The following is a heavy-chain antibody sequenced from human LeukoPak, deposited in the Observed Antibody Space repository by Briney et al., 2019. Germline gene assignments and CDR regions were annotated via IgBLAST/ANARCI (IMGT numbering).Heavy chain of an antibody. V-gene: IGHV3-33*01. J-gene: IGHJ4*02. CDR1: GFTFSSYG. Sequence: GGSLRLSCAASGFTFSSYGMHWVRQAPGKGLEWVAVIWYDGSNKYYADSVKGRFTISRDNSKNTLYLQMNSLRAEDTAVYYCARGSSVTTVTKGFDYWGQGTLVTVSS. D-gene: IGHD4-17*01. CDR3: ARGSSVTTVTKGFDY. CDR2: IWYDGSNK.